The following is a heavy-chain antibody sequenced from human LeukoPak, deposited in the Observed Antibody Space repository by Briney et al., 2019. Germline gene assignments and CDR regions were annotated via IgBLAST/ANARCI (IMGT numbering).Heavy chain of an antibody. CDR1: GGSFSGYY. V-gene: IGHV4-34*01. J-gene: IGHJ5*02. D-gene: IGHD2-2*01. CDR2: INHSGSI. Sequence: SETLSLTCAVYGGSFSGYYWSWIRQPPGKGLEWIGEINHSGSINYNPSLKSRVTISVDTSKNQFSLKVRSVTAADTAVYYCARGSGYCSRTSCPSWGQGTLVTVSS. CDR3: ARGSGYCSRTSCPS.